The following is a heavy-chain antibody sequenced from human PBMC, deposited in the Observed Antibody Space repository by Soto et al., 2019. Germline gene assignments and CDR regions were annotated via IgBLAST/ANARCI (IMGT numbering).Heavy chain of an antibody. CDR1: GFTFSEFY. CDR3: ARDRNAAGSDY. J-gene: IGHJ4*02. CDR2: ISSGSTNI. Sequence: QVQLVESGGGLVKPGGSLRLSCAASGFTFSEFYMSWIRQAPGKGLEWISYISSGSTNIFYADSVKGRFTVSSDNAKNSVYLQMDSLRAEDTAVYYCARDRNAAGSDYWGQGTLVSVSS. D-gene: IGHD1-1*01. V-gene: IGHV3-11*01.